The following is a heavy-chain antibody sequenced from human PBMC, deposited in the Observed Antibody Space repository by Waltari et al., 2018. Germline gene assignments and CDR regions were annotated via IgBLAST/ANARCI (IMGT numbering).Heavy chain of an antibody. CDR2: IYTSGNT. CDR3: AGEGVPYCGGDCYQFGY. CDR1: GGSISSHY. V-gene: IGHV4-4*07. D-gene: IGHD2-21*01. Sequence: QVQLQESGPRLVKASETLSLTCTVSGGSISSHYWSWIRQPAGKGLEWIGRIYTSGNTNYHPSLKSRVSMSVDTSKNQFSLKLSSVTAADTAMYYCAGEGVPYCGGDCYQFGYWGQGTLVTVSS. J-gene: IGHJ4*02.